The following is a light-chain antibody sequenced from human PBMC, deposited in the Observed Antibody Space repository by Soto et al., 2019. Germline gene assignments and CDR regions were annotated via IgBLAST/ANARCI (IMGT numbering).Light chain of an antibody. V-gene: IGKV3-20*01. Sequence: EIVLTQSPGTLSLSPGERATLSCRASQSVSSNYLAWYQQKPGQAPRLLIYGASSRATGIPDRFSGSGSGTDFTLTISRLEPEDFAVYYCQHYVSFPWTFGQGTKVEIK. J-gene: IGKJ1*01. CDR1: QSVSSNY. CDR2: GAS. CDR3: QHYVSFPWT.